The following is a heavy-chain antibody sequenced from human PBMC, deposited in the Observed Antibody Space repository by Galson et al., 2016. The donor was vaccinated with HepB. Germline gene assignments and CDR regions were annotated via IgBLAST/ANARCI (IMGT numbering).Heavy chain of an antibody. CDR3: ARSPEVGAGNYYGMDV. J-gene: IGHJ6*02. Sequence: SLRLSCAASGFTFSSDSMNWVRQAPGKGLEWVSSISSSSSSYIYYADSVKGRFTISRDNAQNSLYLQMNSLRADDTAVYYCARSPEVGAGNYYGMDVWGQGTTVTVSS. CDR1: GFTFSSDS. D-gene: IGHD1-26*01. CDR2: ISSSSSSYI. V-gene: IGHV3-21*01.